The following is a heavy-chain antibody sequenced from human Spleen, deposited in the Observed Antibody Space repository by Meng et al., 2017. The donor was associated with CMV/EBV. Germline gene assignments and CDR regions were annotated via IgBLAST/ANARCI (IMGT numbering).Heavy chain of an antibody. CDR3: ASQALLSSGYSSGYADY. D-gene: IGHD6-19*01. J-gene: IGHJ4*02. CDR2: IYYSGST. CDR1: GGSISSYY. Sequence: SETLSLTCTVSGGSISSYYWSWIRQPPGKGLEWIGYIYYSGSTNYNPSLKSRVTISVDTSKNQFSLKLSSVTAADTAVYYCASQALLSSGYSSGYADYWGQGTRVTVSS. V-gene: IGHV4-59*01.